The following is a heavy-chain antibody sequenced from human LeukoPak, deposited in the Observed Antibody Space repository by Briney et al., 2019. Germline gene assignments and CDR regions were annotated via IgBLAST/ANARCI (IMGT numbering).Heavy chain of an antibody. D-gene: IGHD5-12*01. Sequence: GGSLRLSCAASGFTFSSYEMNWVRQAPGKGLEWVSYISSSGSTIYYADSVKGRFTISRDNAKNSLYLQMNSLSAEDTAVYYCATREVDIVATDAFDIWGQGTMVTVSS. CDR1: GFTFSSYE. CDR2: ISSSGSTI. V-gene: IGHV3-48*03. J-gene: IGHJ3*02. CDR3: ATREVDIVATDAFDI.